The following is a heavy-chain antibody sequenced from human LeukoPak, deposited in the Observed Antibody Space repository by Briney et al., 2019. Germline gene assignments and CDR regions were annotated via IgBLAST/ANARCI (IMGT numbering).Heavy chain of an antibody. CDR3: AKRIIEARENGDSNWLDP. J-gene: IGHJ5*01. CDR2: ISYGGST. V-gene: IGHV4-59*08. D-gene: IGHD4-17*01. CDR1: GDSITNSY. Sequence: KASETLSLTCTVSGDSITNSYWNWIRQPPGRGLEWIGRISYGGSTNYNPSLKSRVIISRDTSKNQFSLELTSVTAADTAIYYCAKRIIEARENGDSNWLDPWGQGTLVTVS.